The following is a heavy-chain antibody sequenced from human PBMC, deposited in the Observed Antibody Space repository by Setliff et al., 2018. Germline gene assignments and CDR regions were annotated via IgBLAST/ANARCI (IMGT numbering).Heavy chain of an antibody. CDR2: ISAYTGNT. D-gene: IGHD2-2*01. V-gene: IGHV1-18*01. Sequence: ASVKVSCKASGYTFANYGISWVRQAPGQGLEWMGWISAYTGNTYSAQKFQGRLTMTTDTSTTTAYMELRSLRSDDTAVYYCSRLDRYCTRTSCQRASGDDYWGQGTLVTVSS. J-gene: IGHJ4*02. CDR3: SRLDRYCTRTSCQRASGDDY. CDR1: GYTFANYG.